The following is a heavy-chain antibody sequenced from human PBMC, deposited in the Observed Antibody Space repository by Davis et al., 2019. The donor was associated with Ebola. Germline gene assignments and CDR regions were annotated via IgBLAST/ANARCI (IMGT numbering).Heavy chain of an antibody. V-gene: IGHV4-59*08. D-gene: IGHD3-10*01. J-gene: IGHJ5*02. CDR2: IYYDGTT. CDR3: ARRVPMGNWFDP. Sequence: MPSETLSLTCTVSAGSISDHYWCWIRQPPGKALAWIGYIYYDGTTNYNPSLKSRVTISLDPSKNQLSLKLSSVTAADTAVYYCARRVPMGNWFDPWGQGTLVTVSS. CDR1: AGSISDHY.